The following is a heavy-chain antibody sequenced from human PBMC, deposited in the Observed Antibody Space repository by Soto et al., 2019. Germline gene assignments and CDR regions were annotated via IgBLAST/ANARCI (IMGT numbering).Heavy chain of an antibody. CDR3: AKYLRTEAEGFTLDY. CDR1: GGFLSESY. Sequence: LSLTCAVYGGFLSESYWTWIRQPPGKGLEWIGEINHVGGTNYNPSLKSRVTMSVDTSKNQFSLKLNSVDAADTAVYYCAKYLRTEAEGFTLDYWGRGALVTVSS. CDR2: INHVGGT. J-gene: IGHJ4*02. D-gene: IGHD6-13*01. V-gene: IGHV4-34*01.